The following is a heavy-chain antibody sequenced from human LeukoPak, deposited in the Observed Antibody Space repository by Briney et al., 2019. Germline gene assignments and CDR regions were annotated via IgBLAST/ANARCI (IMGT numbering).Heavy chain of an antibody. V-gene: IGHV3-30-3*01. CDR1: GFTFSSYA. CDR2: ISYDGSNK. Sequence: GGSLRLSCAASGFTFSSYAMHWVRQAPGKGLEWVAVISYDGSNKYYADSVKGRFTISRDNSKNTLYLQMNSLRAEDTAVYYCARGHTGYSSSWVFDNWGQGTLVTVSS. J-gene: IGHJ4*02. CDR3: ARGHTGYSSSWVFDN. D-gene: IGHD6-13*01.